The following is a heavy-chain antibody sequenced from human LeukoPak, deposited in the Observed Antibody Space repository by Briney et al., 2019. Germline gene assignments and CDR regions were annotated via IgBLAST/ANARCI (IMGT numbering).Heavy chain of an antibody. Sequence: GASLTLSWASSGFSFSMAGISWVGDAPAKGLGRVGRVKIRIGGGTAYYNVPVKGRVIISRGDARNTLYLQMNGLRIEDTGVYYCRSDYTEVSYWGRDTRVTAS. CDR1: GFSFSMAG. D-gene: IGHD1-14*01. CDR2: VKIRIGGGTA. J-gene: IGHJ1*01. CDR3: RSDYTEVSY. V-gene: IGHV3-15*01.